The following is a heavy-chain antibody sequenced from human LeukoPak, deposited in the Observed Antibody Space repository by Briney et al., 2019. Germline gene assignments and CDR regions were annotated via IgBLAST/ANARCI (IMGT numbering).Heavy chain of an antibody. D-gene: IGHD4-17*01. V-gene: IGHV4-34*01. Sequence: SETLSLTRAVYGGPFSGYHWNWIRQSPEKGLEWIGEINDRGRTNYNPSLKSRVSLSVDTSRKEFSLKLSAVTAADTAVYYCARDPTTVTTLPYYFDFWGQGTLVTVSS. CDR2: INDRGRT. CDR1: GGPFSGYH. J-gene: IGHJ4*02. CDR3: ARDPTTVTTLPYYFDF.